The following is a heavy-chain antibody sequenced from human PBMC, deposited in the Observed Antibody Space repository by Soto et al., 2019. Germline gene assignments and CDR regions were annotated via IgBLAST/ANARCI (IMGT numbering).Heavy chain of an antibody. CDR2: IWYDGSSK. D-gene: IGHD1-26*01. Sequence: SLRLSCAASGLTFSDYGMSWVRQAPGKGLEWVALIWYDGSSKYYADSVKGRFTISRDNSKNTLYLQMNSLRAEDTAVYYCASGESGSQFYYGMDVWGQGTTVTVSS. V-gene: IGHV3-33*01. CDR1: GLTFSDYG. J-gene: IGHJ6*02. CDR3: ASGESGSQFYYGMDV.